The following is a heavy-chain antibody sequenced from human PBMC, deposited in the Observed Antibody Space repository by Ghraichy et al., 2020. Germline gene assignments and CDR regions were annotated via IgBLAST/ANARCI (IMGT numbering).Heavy chain of an antibody. CDR2: ISYDGSNK. CDR3: AKGVASNYDPYYYYYYMDV. V-gene: IGHV3-30*18. Sequence: GGSLRLSCAASGFTFSSYGMHWVRQAPGKGLEWVAVISYDGSNKYYADSVKGRFTISRDNSKNTLYLQMNSLRAEDTAVYYCAKGVASNYDPYYYYYYMDVWGKGTKVTVSS. D-gene: IGHD4-11*01. CDR1: GFTFSSYG. J-gene: IGHJ6*03.